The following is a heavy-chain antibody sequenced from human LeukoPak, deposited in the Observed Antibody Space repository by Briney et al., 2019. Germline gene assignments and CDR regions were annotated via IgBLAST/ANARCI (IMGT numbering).Heavy chain of an antibody. CDR3: ARDGGYNFPATFDY. D-gene: IGHD5-24*01. CDR2: IYTSGST. Sequence: SETLSLTCTVSGGSISSYYWSWIRQPAGKGLEWIGRIYTSGSTNYNPSLKSRVTMSVDTSKNQFSLKLSSVTAADTAVYYCARDGGYNFPATFDYWGQGTLVTVSS. J-gene: IGHJ4*02. V-gene: IGHV4-4*07. CDR1: GGSISSYY.